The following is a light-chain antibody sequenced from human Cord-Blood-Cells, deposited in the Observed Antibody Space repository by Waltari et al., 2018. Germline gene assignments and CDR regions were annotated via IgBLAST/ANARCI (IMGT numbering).Light chain of an antibody. J-gene: IGKJ4*01. CDR1: QSVLYCSNNKNY. V-gene: IGKV4-1*01. CDR3: QQYYSTPLT. Sequence: DIVMTQSPDSLAVSLGERATINCKSIQSVLYCSNNKNYLAWYQQKPGQPPKLLIYWASTRESGVPDRFSGSGSGTDFTLTISSLQAEDVAVYYCQQYYSTPLTFGGGTKVEIK. CDR2: WAS.